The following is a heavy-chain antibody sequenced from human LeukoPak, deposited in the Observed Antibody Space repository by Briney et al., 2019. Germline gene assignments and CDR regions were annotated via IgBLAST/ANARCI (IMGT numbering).Heavy chain of an antibody. Sequence: ASVKVSCKASGYTFTSYDINWVRQATGQGLEWMGWMNPNSGNTGYAQKFQGRVTMTRNTSISTAYMELSSLRSEDTAVYYCARGFEAGYYYDSSGYYSYHRSPSWFDPWGQGTLVTVSS. CDR2: MNPNSGNT. CDR1: GYTFTSYD. D-gene: IGHD3-22*01. V-gene: IGHV1-8*01. J-gene: IGHJ5*02. CDR3: ARGFEAGYYYDSSGYYSYHRSPSWFDP.